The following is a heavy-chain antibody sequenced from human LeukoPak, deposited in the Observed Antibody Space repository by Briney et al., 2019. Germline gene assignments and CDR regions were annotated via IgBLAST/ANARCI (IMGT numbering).Heavy chain of an antibody. CDR1: GGTFSSYA. D-gene: IGHD6-6*01. J-gene: IGHJ6*03. Sequence: GASVKVSCKASGGTFSSYAISWVRQAPGQGLEWMGWISAYNGNTNYAQKLQGRVTMTTDTSTSTAYMELRSLRSDDTAVYYCANLYSSSSKGYYYYYMDVWGKGTTVTVSS. CDR2: ISAYNGNT. CDR3: ANLYSSSSKGYYYYYMDV. V-gene: IGHV1-18*01.